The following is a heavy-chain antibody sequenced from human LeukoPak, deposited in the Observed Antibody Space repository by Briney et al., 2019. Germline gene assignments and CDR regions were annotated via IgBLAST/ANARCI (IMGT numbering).Heavy chain of an antibody. D-gene: IGHD3-16*01. Sequence: GGSLRLSCAASGFSLSNYGLHWVRQGPGKGLEWLAVINYDGSNRYYADSVKGRFTISKDSSENTLYLQMNSLRADDTAMYYCARWGGTRQFYFDHWGQGTLATVSS. V-gene: IGHV3-33*01. J-gene: IGHJ4*02. CDR1: GFSLSNYG. CDR2: INYDGSNR. CDR3: ARWGGTRQFYFDH.